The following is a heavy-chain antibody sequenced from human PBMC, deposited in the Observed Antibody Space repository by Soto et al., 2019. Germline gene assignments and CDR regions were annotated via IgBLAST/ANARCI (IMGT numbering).Heavy chain of an antibody. J-gene: IGHJ4*02. D-gene: IGHD5-12*01. Sequence: QLQLQESGPGLVKPSETLSLTCTVSGGSISSSSYYWGWIRQPPGKGLAWIGSIYYSGSTYYNPSLKSRVTISVETSKNQFALKLSSVTAADTAVYYCARLNRGMVATSTSGPYYFDFWGQGTLVTVSS. CDR2: IYYSGST. CDR3: ARLNRGMVATSTSGPYYFDF. CDR1: GGSISSSSYY. V-gene: IGHV4-39*01.